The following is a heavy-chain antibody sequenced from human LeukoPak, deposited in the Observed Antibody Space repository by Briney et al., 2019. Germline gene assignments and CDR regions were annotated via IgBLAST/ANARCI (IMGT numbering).Heavy chain of an antibody. Sequence: PSETLSLTCTVSGGSISSYYWSWIRQPPGKGLEWIGYIYYSGSTNYNPSLKSRVTISVDTSKNQFSLKLTSVTAADTAMYYCARGRYYYDSSFDPWGQGTLVTVSS. CDR2: IYYSGST. V-gene: IGHV4-59*01. D-gene: IGHD3-22*01. CDR3: ARGRYYYDSSFDP. J-gene: IGHJ5*02. CDR1: GGSISSYY.